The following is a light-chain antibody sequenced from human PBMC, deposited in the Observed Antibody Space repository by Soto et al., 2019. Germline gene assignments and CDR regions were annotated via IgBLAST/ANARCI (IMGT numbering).Light chain of an antibody. J-gene: IGKJ2*01. V-gene: IGKV3-20*01. CDR1: PSVSSSY. CDR2: DVS. CDR3: QQYGGSPPYT. Sequence: IVLTQSPGTLSLSPGERATLSCRASPSVSSSYLAWYQQKPGQAPRLLIYDVSRRATGIPDRFSGSGSGTDFTLTISRLQPEDFAVYYCQQYGGSPPYTFGQGTKLEIK.